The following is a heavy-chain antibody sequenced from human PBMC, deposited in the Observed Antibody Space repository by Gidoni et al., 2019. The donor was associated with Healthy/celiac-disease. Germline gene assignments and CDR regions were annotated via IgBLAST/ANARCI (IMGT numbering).Heavy chain of an antibody. J-gene: IGHJ4*02. CDR2: ISGSGGST. Sequence: EVQLLESGGGLVQPGGSLRLSCASSGFTFSRYAMSWVRQAPGKGLEWVSAISGSGGSTYYADSVKGRFTISRDNSKNTLYLQMNSLRAEDTAVYYCAKANDIVVVVAATLSDYWGQGTLVTVSS. V-gene: IGHV3-23*01. D-gene: IGHD2-15*01. CDR1: GFTFSRYA. CDR3: AKANDIVVVVAATLSDY.